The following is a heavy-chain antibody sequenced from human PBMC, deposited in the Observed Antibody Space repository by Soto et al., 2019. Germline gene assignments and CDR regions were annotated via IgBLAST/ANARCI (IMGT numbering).Heavy chain of an antibody. V-gene: IGHV1-8*01. D-gene: IGHD7-27*01. CDR3: ARGRVNWGRGDGMDV. Sequence: ASVKVSCKASGYTFTSYDINWVRQATGQGLEWMGWMNPNSGNTGYAQKFQGRVTISVDTSKNQFSLKLSSVTAADTAVYYCARGRVNWGRGDGMDVWGQGTTVTVSS. CDR2: MNPNSGNT. J-gene: IGHJ6*02. CDR1: GYTFTSYD.